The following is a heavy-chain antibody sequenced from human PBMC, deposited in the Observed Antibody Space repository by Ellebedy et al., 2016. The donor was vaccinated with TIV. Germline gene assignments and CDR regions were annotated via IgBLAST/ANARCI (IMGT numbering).Heavy chain of an antibody. J-gene: IGHJ3*02. CDR1: GFTFSSYW. CDR2: INQDGSQK. Sequence: GGSLRLSCAVSGFTFSSYWMTWVRQAPGKGLEWLANINQDGSQKYYVDSVRGRFTISRDNAKNSVFLQMKSLRAEDTALYYCATDGSYGDYRSPTHAFEMWGQGTMVTVSS. D-gene: IGHD4-17*01. V-gene: IGHV3-7*01. CDR3: ATDGSYGDYRSPTHAFEM.